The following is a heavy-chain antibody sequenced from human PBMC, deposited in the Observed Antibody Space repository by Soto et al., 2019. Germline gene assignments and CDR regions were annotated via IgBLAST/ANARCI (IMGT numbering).Heavy chain of an antibody. V-gene: IGHV4-34*01. D-gene: IGHD2-2*01. J-gene: IGHJ6*03. CDR1: GGSFSGYY. CDR2: INHSGST. CDR3: ARLPPPIGVVVPAYYYYYYMDV. Sequence: SETLSLTCAVYGGSFSGYYWSWIRQPPGKGLEWIGEINHSGSTNYNPSLKSRVTISVDTSKNQFSLKLSSVTAADTAVYYCARLPPPIGVVVPAYYYYYYMDVWGKGTTVTVSS.